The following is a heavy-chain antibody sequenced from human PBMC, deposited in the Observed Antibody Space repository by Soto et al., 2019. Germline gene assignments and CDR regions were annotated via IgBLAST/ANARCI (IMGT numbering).Heavy chain of an antibody. CDR1: GYSFTNYW. D-gene: IGHD6-13*01. CDR3: ARQEGSSWPGDD. V-gene: IGHV5-51*01. Sequence: GESLKISCKGSGYSFTNYWIAWVRQMPGKGLEWMGIIYPGDSDTRYSPSFQGQVTISVDKSSSTAYLQWSSLKASDSAMYYCARQEGSSWPGDDWGQGTLVTVSS. J-gene: IGHJ4*02. CDR2: IYPGDSDT.